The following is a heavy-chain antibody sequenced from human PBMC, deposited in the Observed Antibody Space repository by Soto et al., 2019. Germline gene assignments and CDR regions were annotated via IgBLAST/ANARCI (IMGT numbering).Heavy chain of an antibody. J-gene: IGHJ6*02. CDR3: ARWVVAAGTGEMDV. D-gene: IGHD2-15*01. Sequence: QVRLVQSGAEVKKPGASVKVSCKTSGYRFSSYGISWVRQAPGQGLEWMGWINADNGDIKYSEKFQGRVTMTTDTSKRTVHMEPRTLTSVDTAVYYCARWVVAAGTGEMDVWGQGTTVTVSS. CDR1: GYRFSSYG. CDR2: INADNGDI. V-gene: IGHV1-18*01.